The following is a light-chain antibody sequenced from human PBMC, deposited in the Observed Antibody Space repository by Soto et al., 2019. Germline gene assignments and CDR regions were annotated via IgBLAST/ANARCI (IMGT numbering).Light chain of an antibody. V-gene: IGKV4-1*01. CDR3: QQYYTNALT. CDR2: WAS. Sequence: DIVLTQSPDSLAVSLGERATINCKYSQSVLYSSNNKNYLAWYQQKPGQPPKLLIYWASTRESGVPDRFSGSGSGTDFTLTISSLQAEDVAVYYCQQYYTNALTFGGGTKVGVK. CDR1: QSVLYSSNNKNY. J-gene: IGKJ4*01.